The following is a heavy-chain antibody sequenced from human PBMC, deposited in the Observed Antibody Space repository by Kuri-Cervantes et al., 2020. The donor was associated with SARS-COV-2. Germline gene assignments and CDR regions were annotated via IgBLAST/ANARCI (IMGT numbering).Heavy chain of an antibody. Sequence: GGSLRLSCAASGFTFKTCAMHWVRQAPGKGLEWVAMISSDGINKSYADSVKGRFTISRDNSRSTLYLQIISLRTEDTAVFYCARARVGVFDFWGQGALVTVSS. CDR1: GFTFKTCA. CDR3: ARARVGVFDF. J-gene: IGHJ4*02. D-gene: IGHD2-21*01. CDR2: ISSDGINK. V-gene: IGHV3-30*04.